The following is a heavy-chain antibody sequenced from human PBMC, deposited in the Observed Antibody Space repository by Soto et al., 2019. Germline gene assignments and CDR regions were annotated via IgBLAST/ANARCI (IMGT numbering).Heavy chain of an antibody. CDR3: ARDMAEQWLVLYYYYYGMDV. D-gene: IGHD6-19*01. CDR1: GFTFISYA. Sequence: PGGSLRLSCAASGFTFISYAMHWVRQAPGKGLEWVAVISYDGSNKYYADSVKGRFTISRDNSKNTLYLQMNSLRAEDTAVYYCARDMAEQWLVLYYYYYGMDVWGQGTTVTV. V-gene: IGHV3-30-3*01. J-gene: IGHJ6*02. CDR2: ISYDGSNK.